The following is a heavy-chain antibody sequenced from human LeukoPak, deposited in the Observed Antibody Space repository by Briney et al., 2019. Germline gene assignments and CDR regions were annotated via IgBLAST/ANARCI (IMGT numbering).Heavy chain of an antibody. CDR3: ARGWEHSGYLGFGPKRSPNFGLDY. Sequence: PSETLSLTCTVSGGSISSSSYYWGWIRQPPGEGLEWIGYIYYSGSTNYNPSLKSRVTISIDTSKNQFSLKLSSVTAADTAVYYCARGWEHSGYLGFGPKRSPNFGLDYWGQGTLVTVSS. CDR2: IYYSGST. D-gene: IGHD6-25*01. J-gene: IGHJ4*02. CDR1: GGSISSSSYY. V-gene: IGHV4-61*05.